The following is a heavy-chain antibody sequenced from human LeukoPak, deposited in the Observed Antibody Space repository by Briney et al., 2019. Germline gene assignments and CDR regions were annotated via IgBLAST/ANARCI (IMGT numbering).Heavy chain of an antibody. CDR3: ASSLSSGSGSTPLDY. J-gene: IGHJ4*02. D-gene: IGHD2-15*01. CDR2: INPNSGGT. Sequence: GASVKVSCKASGYAFTGYYMHWVRQAPGQGLEGMGWINPNSGGTNYAQKFQGRVTMTRDTSISTAYMELSRLRSDDTAVYYCASSLSSGSGSTPLDYWGQGTLVTVSS. V-gene: IGHV1-2*02. CDR1: GYAFTGYY.